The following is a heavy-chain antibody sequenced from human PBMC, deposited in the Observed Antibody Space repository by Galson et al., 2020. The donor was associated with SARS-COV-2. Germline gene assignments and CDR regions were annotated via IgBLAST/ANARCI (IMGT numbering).Heavy chain of an antibody. J-gene: IGHJ4*02. Sequence: GGSLRLSCAASGFTFSNRAMSWVRQAPGKGLEWVSAIDGTSADTYYADSVKGRFTISRDNSKNTLFLQMNSLRAEDTGIYYCAKETYADFWGQGTLVTVSS. CDR3: AKETYADF. D-gene: IGHD3-16*01. CDR2: IDGTSADT. V-gene: IGHV3-23*01. CDR1: GFTFSNRA.